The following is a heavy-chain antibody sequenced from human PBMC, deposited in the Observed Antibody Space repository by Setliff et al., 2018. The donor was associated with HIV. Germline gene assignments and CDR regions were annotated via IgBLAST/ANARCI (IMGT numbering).Heavy chain of an antibody. Sequence: ASVKVSCKASGYTFTSYGISWVRQAPGQGLEWMGWISAYNGNTDYAQKLQGRVTMTTDTSTSTAYMELRSLRSDDTAVYYCARAYCSSTSCYLYAFDIWGQGTMVTVSS. V-gene: IGHV1-18*01. CDR3: ARAYCSSTSCYLYAFDI. CDR2: ISAYNGNT. J-gene: IGHJ3*02. D-gene: IGHD2-2*01. CDR1: GYTFTSYG.